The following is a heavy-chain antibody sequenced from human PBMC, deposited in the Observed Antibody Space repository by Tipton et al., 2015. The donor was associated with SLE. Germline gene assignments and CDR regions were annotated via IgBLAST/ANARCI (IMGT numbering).Heavy chain of an antibody. CDR1: GFTFSNYG. D-gene: IGHD6-6*01. CDR3: AKTPLEFSSTSSGYFQS. CDR2: ISGSGGIP. V-gene: IGHV3-23*01. Sequence: GSLRLSCAASGFTFSNYGMSWVRQAPGKGLEWVSGISGSGGIPYYADSVKGRFTISRDNSNNTLYLQMNSLRAEDTAVYYCAKTPLEFSSTSSGYFQSWGQGTLVTVSS. J-gene: IGHJ1*01.